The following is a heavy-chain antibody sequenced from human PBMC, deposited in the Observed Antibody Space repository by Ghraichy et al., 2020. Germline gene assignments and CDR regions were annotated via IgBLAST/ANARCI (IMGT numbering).Heavy chain of an antibody. CDR3: ATKDMVRGVIINPNDAFDI. D-gene: IGHD3-10*01. CDR2: IYYSGST. Sequence: SETLSLTCTVSGGSISSGGYYWSWIRQHPGKGLEWIGYIYYSGSTYYNPSLKSRVTISVDTSKNQFSLKLSSVTAADTAVYYCATKDMVRGVIINPNDAFDIWGQGTMVTVSS. J-gene: IGHJ3*02. CDR1: GGSISSGGYY. V-gene: IGHV4-31*03.